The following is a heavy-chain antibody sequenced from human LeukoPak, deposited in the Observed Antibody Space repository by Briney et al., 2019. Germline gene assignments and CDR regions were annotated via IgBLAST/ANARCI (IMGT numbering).Heavy chain of an antibody. CDR2: ISWDSGSV. CDR1: GFTFDDYA. CDR3: AKGNSYDSSGLPFDY. J-gene: IGHJ4*02. Sequence: AGGSLRLSCAASGFTFDDYAMHWVRNAPGKGQEWVSGISWDSGSVDSADSVEGRFTISRDNARNSLYLQMNSLRAEDTALYYCAKGNSYDSSGLPFDYWGQGTLVTVSS. V-gene: IGHV3-9*01. D-gene: IGHD3-22*01.